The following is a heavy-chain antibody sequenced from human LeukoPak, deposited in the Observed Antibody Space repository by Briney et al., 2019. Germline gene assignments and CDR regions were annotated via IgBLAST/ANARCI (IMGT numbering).Heavy chain of an antibody. CDR2: ISGSGGST. V-gene: IGHV3-23*01. Sequence: PGGSLRLSCAASGFTFSSYAMSWVRQAPGKGLEWVSAISGSGGSTYYADSVKGRFTISRDNSKNTLYLQMNSLRAEDTAVYYCARGAVVVPAALSLSFGYWGQGTLVTVSS. J-gene: IGHJ4*02. CDR3: ARGAVVVPAALSLSFGY. D-gene: IGHD2-2*01. CDR1: GFTFSSYA.